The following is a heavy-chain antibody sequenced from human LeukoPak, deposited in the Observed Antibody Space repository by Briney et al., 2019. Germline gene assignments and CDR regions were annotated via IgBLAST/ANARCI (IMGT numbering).Heavy chain of an antibody. CDR3: AKSLTGTTWSGSDP. D-gene: IGHD1-7*01. CDR1: GFTFSSYA. Sequence: GGSLRLSCAASGFTFSSYAMSWVRQAPGKGLEWVSAISGSGGSTYYADSVKGRFTISRDNSKNTLYLQMNSLRAEDTAVYYCAKSLTGTTWSGSDPWGQGTLVTVSS. CDR2: ISGSGGST. J-gene: IGHJ5*02. V-gene: IGHV3-23*01.